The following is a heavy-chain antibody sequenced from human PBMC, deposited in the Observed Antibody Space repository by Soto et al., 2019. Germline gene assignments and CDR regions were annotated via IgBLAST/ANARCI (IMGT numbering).Heavy chain of an antibody. CDR3: ATPTPAYARSLEFED. CDR2: IIPILGIT. D-gene: IGHD2-2*01. V-gene: IGHV1-69*02. J-gene: IGHJ4*02. CDR1: GTTSRTYT. Sequence: QVQLVQSGAEVKKPGSSVRVSCKTSGTTSRTYTFSWVRQAPGQGLEWMGRIIPILGITAYAKKFQGRATITADSSTGTAYMDLGSLTSEDTAVYYCATPTPAYARSLEFEDWGQGTLVSVSS.